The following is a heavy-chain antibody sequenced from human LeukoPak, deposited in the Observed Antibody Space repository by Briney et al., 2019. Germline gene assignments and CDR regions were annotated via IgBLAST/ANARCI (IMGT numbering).Heavy chain of an antibody. CDR3: AKGVGAFIAVAGREYYYYGMDV. J-gene: IGHJ6*02. CDR1: GFIFSAYA. CDR2: IGTGGET. V-gene: IGHV3-23*01. D-gene: IGHD6-19*01. Sequence: GGSLRLSCAASGFIFSAYAMSWVRQAPGQGLEWISVIGTGGETHYAESVRGRFTISRDNSKNTLYLQMNSLRAEDTAVYYCAKGVGAFIAVAGREYYYYGMDVWGQGTTVTVSS.